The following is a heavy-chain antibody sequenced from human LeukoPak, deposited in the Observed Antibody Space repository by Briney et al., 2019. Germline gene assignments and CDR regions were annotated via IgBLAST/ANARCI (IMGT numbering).Heavy chain of an antibody. CDR2: INHSGST. CDR3: ARGREWLLRRVHYFDY. CDR1: GGSFSGYY. Sequence: SETLSLTRAVYGGSFSGYYWSWIRQPPGKGLEWIGEINHSGSTNYNPSLKSRVTISVDTSKNQFSLKLSSVTAADTAVYYCARGREWLLRRVHYFDYWGQGTLVTVSS. J-gene: IGHJ4*02. V-gene: IGHV4-34*01. D-gene: IGHD3-3*01.